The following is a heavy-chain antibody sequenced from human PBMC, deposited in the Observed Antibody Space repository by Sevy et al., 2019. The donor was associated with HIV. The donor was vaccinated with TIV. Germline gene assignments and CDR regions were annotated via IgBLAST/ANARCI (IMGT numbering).Heavy chain of an antibody. D-gene: IGHD2-2*01. Sequence: SETLSLTCTVSGGSTSSYYWKWIRQPPGKGLEWIGYMDYSGSSSYNPSLKGRVSISLDTSKNQFSLKLTSVTAADTAVYYCARAGGSTDWGIDVWGQGTTVTVSS. J-gene: IGHJ6*02. V-gene: IGHV4-59*01. CDR3: ARAGGSTDWGIDV. CDR2: MDYSGSS. CDR1: GGSTSSYY.